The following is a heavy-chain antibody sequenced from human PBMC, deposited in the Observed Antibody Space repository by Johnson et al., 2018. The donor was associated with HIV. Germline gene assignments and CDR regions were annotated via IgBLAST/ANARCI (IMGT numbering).Heavy chain of an antibody. Sequence: VQLVESGGGLVKPGGSLRLSFAASGFTFSDYYMSWIRQAPGKGLEWVSGINWNGGSTGYADSVKGRFTISTDNAKNSLYLQMNSLRAEDTAVYYVVSVAGLFAPFDIWGQGTMVTVSS. D-gene: IGHD6-19*01. CDR3: VSVAGLFAPFDI. CDR2: INWNGGST. CDR1: GFTFSDYY. J-gene: IGHJ3*02. V-gene: IGHV3-20*03.